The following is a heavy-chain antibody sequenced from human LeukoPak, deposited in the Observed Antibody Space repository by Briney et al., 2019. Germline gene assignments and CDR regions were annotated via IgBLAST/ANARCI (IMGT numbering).Heavy chain of an antibody. D-gene: IGHD3-3*01. Sequence: SETPSLTCTVSGGSISSSSYYWGWIRQPPGKGLEWIGSIYYSGSTYYSPSLKSRVTISVDTSKNQFSLKLSSVTAADTAVYYCASSSYDFWSGEKNWFDPWGQGTLVTVSS. CDR3: ASSSYDFWSGEKNWFDP. J-gene: IGHJ5*02. CDR1: GGSISSSSYY. CDR2: IYYSGST. V-gene: IGHV4-39*05.